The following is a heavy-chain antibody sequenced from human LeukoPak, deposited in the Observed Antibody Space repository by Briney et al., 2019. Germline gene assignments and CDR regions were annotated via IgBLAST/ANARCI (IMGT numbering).Heavy chain of an antibody. CDR1: GFTFDDYG. D-gene: IGHD2-15*01. CDR3: AKEDCSGGRCYSIHY. CDR2: IDWNGGST. V-gene: IGHV3-20*04. J-gene: IGHJ4*02. Sequence: GGSLRLSCAASGFTFDDYGMTWVRQTPGKGLEWVSTIDWNGGSTAYADSVKGRFTISRDNAKNSLYLQMNSLRAEDAAVYYCAKEDCSGGRCYSIHYWGQGTLVTVSS.